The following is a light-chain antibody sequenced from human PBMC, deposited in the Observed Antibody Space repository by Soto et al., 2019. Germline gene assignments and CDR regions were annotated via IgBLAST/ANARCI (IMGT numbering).Light chain of an antibody. CDR2: EDY. CDR3: QSYDSSNPVV. V-gene: IGLV6-57*04. CDR1: SGSIASNY. J-gene: IGLJ2*01. Sequence: NFMLTQPPSVSESPGKTVTISCTRSSGSIASNYVQWYQQRPGSAPNTVIYEDYERPSGVPDRFSGSIDSSSTSASITSSGLKSEDEADYYCQSYDSSNPVVFGGGTKLTVL.